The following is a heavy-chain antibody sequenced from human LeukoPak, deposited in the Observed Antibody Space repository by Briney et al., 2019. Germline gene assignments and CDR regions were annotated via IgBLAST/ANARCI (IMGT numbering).Heavy chain of an antibody. Sequence: ASGKVSCKASGYTFTNYGISWVRQAPGQGLEGMGWISAYNGNTNYAQKFQDRVTLTTDTSTNTAYMDLGSLRSDDTAVYYCARVGTYLEWLLPRGYYYYYMDVWGKGTTVTVSS. D-gene: IGHD3-3*02. CDR2: ISAYNGNT. V-gene: IGHV1-18*01. J-gene: IGHJ6*03. CDR3: ARVGTYLEWLLPRGYYYYYMDV. CDR1: GYTFTNYG.